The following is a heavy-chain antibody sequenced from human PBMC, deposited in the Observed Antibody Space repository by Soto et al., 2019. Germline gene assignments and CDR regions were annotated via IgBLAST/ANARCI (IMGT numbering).Heavy chain of an antibody. J-gene: IGHJ6*02. CDR2: IYYSGST. CDR1: GGSISSSSYY. D-gene: IGHD3-10*01. CDR3: ARLRRADAGAYYSDV. V-gene: IGHV4-39*01. Sequence: SETLSLTCTVSGGSISSSSYYWGWIRQPPGKGLEWIGSIYYSGSTYYNPSLKSRVTISVDTSKNQFSLKLSSVTAADTAVYYCARLRRADAGAYYSDVWGQGTTVTVSS.